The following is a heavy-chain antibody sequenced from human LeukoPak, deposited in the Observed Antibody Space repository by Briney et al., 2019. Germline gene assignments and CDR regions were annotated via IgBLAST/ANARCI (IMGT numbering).Heavy chain of an antibody. V-gene: IGHV4-59*12. D-gene: IGHD6-13*01. J-gene: IGHJ5*02. CDR1: GGSISSYY. Sequence: PSETLSLTCTVSGGSISSYYWSWIRQPPGKGLEWIGYIYYSGSTNYNPSLKSRITISVDTSKNQFSLKLSSVTAADTAVYYCAREGGSSSWYGILPYGFDPWGQGTLVTVSS. CDR3: AREGGSSSWYGILPYGFDP. CDR2: IYYSGST.